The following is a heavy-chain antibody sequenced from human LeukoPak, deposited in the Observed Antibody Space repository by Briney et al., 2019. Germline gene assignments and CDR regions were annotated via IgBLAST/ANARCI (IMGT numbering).Heavy chain of an antibody. Sequence: GESLKISCKGSGYSFTSYWIGWMRQMPGKGLEWMGIIYPGDSDTRYSPSFQGQVTISADKSISTAYLQWSSLKASDTAMYYCARSPAVVQGVLSSLDYWGQGTLVTVSS. D-gene: IGHD3-10*01. V-gene: IGHV5-51*01. CDR2: IYPGDSDT. J-gene: IGHJ4*02. CDR1: GYSFTSYW. CDR3: ARSPAVVQGVLSSLDY.